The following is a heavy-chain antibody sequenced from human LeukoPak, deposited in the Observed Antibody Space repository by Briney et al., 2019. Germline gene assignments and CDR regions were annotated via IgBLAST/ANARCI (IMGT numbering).Heavy chain of an antibody. J-gene: IGHJ4*02. D-gene: IGHD6-13*01. CDR3: VRGGSSWYGFDY. Sequence: GGSPRLSCAGSGFTFSSYWMHWVRQAPGKGLVWVSRISSDGSSTNYADSVKGRFTISRDNAKNTLYLQMNSLRADDTAVYYCVRGGSSWYGFDYLGQGTLVTVSS. CDR2: ISSDGSST. CDR1: GFTFSSYW. V-gene: IGHV3-74*01.